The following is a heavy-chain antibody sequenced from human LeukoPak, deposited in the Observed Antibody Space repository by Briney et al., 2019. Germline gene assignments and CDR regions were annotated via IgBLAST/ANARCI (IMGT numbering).Heavy chain of an antibody. J-gene: IGHJ6*03. CDR1: GYTFTSYD. V-gene: IGHV1-8*01. Sequence: ASVKVSCKASGYTFTSYDINWVRQATGQGLEWMGWMNPNSGNTGYAQKFQGRVTMTRNTPISTAYMELSSLRSEDTAVYYCARSTDFWSGYSYYYYYMDVWGKGTTVTVSS. CDR2: MNPNSGNT. CDR3: ARSTDFWSGYSYYYYYMDV. D-gene: IGHD3-3*01.